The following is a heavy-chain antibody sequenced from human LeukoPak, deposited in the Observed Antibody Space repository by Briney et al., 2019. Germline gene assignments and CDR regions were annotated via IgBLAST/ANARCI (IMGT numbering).Heavy chain of an antibody. D-gene: IGHD2-2*01. CDR2: ISYDGGNK. CDR1: GFTFSTYA. V-gene: IGHV3-30-3*01. J-gene: IGHJ6*03. CDR3: ARGGGSTTWYYYMDV. Sequence: GRSLRLSCAASGFTFSTYAIHWVRRAPGKGLEWVAVISYDGGNKYYADSVKDRFTISRDNSKNTIYLQMNSLRPEDTAVYYCARGGGSTTWYYYMDVWGKGTTVTVSS.